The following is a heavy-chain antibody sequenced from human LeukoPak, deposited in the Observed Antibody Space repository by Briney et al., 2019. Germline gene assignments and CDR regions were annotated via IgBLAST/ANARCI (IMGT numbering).Heavy chain of an antibody. CDR3: ARGGPWYSSSSEPMADV. V-gene: IGHV3-48*01. J-gene: IGHJ6*04. CDR1: GFILSDYP. CDR2: IHSSGTII. Sequence: PGGSLRLSCAASGFILSDYPMNWVRQAPGKGLEWVSYIHSSGTIIYYADSVKGRFTISRDNAKNSLYLQMNSLRAEDTAVYYCARGGPWYSSSSEPMADVWGKGTTVTVSS. D-gene: IGHD6-6*01.